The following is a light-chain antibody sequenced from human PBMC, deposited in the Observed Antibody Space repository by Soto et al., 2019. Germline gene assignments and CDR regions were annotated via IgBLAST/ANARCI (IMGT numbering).Light chain of an antibody. CDR3: TSYVGNDIWV. V-gene: IGLV2-8*01. CDR2: EVT. CDR1: SSDVGAYKY. Sequence: QSALTQPPSASGSPGQSVTISCTGTSSDVGAYKYVSWYQQYPGKAPKLMIYEVTKRPSGVPDRFSGSKSGNTASQTVSGRQDEDEDDYYCTSYVGNDIWVFGGGTKLTVL. J-gene: IGLJ3*02.